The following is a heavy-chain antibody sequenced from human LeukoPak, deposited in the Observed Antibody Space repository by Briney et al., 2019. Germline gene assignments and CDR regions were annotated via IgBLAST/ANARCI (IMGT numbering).Heavy chain of an antibody. V-gene: IGHV3-74*01. D-gene: IGHD2-2*01. Sequence: GGSLRLSCAASGFTFSSYWMHWVRQAPGKGLVWVSRINSDGSSTSYADSVKGRFTISRDNAKNTLYLQMNSLRAEDTAVYYCARQGVVPAAPNAFDIWGQGTMVTVSS. J-gene: IGHJ3*02. CDR2: INSDGSST. CDR3: ARQGVVPAAPNAFDI. CDR1: GFTFSSYW.